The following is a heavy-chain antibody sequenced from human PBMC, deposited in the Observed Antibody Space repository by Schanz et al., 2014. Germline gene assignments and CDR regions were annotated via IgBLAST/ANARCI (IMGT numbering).Heavy chain of an antibody. CDR2: LSANGDST. CDR3: ARDNRYYLFDY. J-gene: IGHJ4*02. D-gene: IGHD3-16*02. V-gene: IGHV3-64*01. CDR1: GFTLSNYA. Sequence: EVQLVESGGGLVQPGGSLRLSCAAPGFTLSNYAMHWVRQTPDKGLEWVSGLSANGDSTFYSSSVKGRFTISRDISKNALYLPMGSLRAEDVAVYYCARDNRYYLFDYWGQGALVTVSS.